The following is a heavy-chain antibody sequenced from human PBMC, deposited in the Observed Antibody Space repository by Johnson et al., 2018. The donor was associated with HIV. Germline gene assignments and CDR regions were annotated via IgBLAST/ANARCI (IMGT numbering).Heavy chain of an antibody. CDR3: AKDERAGQWLVLAFDI. CDR2: ISNDGRNK. J-gene: IGHJ3*02. D-gene: IGHD6-19*01. V-gene: IGHV3-30*18. CDR1: GFTFSSYG. Sequence: QMLLVESGGGVVQPGRSLRLSCAASGFTFSSYGMHWVRQAPGKGLEWVAVISNDGRNKDYADSVKGRFTISRDNSKNTLYLQMNSLRAEDTALYYCAKDERAGQWLVLAFDIWGQGTMVTVSS.